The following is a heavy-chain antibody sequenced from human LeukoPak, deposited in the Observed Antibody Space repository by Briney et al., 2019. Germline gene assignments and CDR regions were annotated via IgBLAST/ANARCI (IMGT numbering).Heavy chain of an antibody. CDR2: IYHSGST. V-gene: IGHV4-59*12. CDR1: GGSISSYY. CDR3: ARTIYSGYVPVNWFDP. J-gene: IGHJ5*02. D-gene: IGHD5-12*01. Sequence: SETLSLTCTVSGGSISSYYWSWIRQPPGKGLEWIGYIYHSGSTYYNPSLKSRVTISVDRSKNQFSLKLSSVTAADTAVYYCARTIYSGYVPVNWFDPWGQGTLVTVSS.